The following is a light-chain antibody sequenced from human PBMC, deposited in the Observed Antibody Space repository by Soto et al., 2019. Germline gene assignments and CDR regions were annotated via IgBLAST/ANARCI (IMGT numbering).Light chain of an antibody. V-gene: IGKV3-15*01. CDR3: QQSNNWPYT. J-gene: IGKJ2*01. CDR2: GAS. Sequence: EVVMTQSPATLSVSPGERATLSCRASQSVSDNLAWYQQKAGQAPRLLIYGASTRATGIPARFSGSGSGTDFTLTISSLQSEDFAVYYCQQSNNWPYTFGQGTKRDIK. CDR1: QSVSDN.